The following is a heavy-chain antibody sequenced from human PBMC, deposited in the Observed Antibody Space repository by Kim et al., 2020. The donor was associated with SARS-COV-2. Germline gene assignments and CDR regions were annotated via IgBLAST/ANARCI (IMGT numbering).Heavy chain of an antibody. Sequence: GGSLRLSCAASGFTFSSYAMHWVRQAPGKGLEWVAVITYGGSNKYYADSVKGRFTISRDNSKNTLYLQMNSLRAEDTAVYYCARGLRDFDWFFCWGQGTLVAVSS. CDR3: ARGLRDFDWFFC. J-gene: IGHJ4*02. CDR1: GFTFSSYA. CDR2: ITYGGSNK. D-gene: IGHD3-9*01. V-gene: IGHV3-30*04.